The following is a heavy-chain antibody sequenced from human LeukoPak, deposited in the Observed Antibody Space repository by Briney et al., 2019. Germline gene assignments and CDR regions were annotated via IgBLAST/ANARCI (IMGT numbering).Heavy chain of an antibody. V-gene: IGHV3-23*01. Sequence: GGSLRLSCAASGFTFSSYAMSWVRQAPGKGLEGVSAISGSGGSTYYADSVKGRFTISRDNSKNTLYLQMNSLRAEDTAVYYCAKDPSAPHYYDSSGSSDYWGQGTLVTVSS. J-gene: IGHJ4*02. D-gene: IGHD3-22*01. CDR3: AKDPSAPHYYDSSGSSDY. CDR2: ISGSGGST. CDR1: GFTFSSYA.